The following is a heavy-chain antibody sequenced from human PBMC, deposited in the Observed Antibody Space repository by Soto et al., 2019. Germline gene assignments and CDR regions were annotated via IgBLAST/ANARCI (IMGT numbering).Heavy chain of an antibody. J-gene: IGHJ4*02. D-gene: IGHD3-9*01. CDR2: INASNGNT. Sequence: ASVKVSCKACRYRFTSYSLHWVRQAPGQRLEWMGWINASNGNTKYSQKFQGRVTITSDTSASTAYMELSSLRSEDTAVYYCARQDYDILTLLGPLFDYWGQGTLVTVSS. CDR3: ARQDYDILTLLGPLFDY. V-gene: IGHV1-3*01. CDR1: RYRFTSYS.